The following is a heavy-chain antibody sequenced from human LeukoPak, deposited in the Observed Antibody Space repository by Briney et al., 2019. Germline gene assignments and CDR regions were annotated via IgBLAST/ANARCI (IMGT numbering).Heavy chain of an antibody. D-gene: IGHD6-6*01. V-gene: IGHV3-23*01. CDR2: ISAGGDGT. CDR1: GFTFSSYS. CDR3: AKLQLALMDV. J-gene: IGHJ6*03. Sequence: PGGSLRLSCAASGFTFSSYSMNWVRQAPGKGLEWVSGISAGGDGTYHADPVKGRFTISRDNSKNTLYLQMNSLRAEDTAVYYCAKLQLALMDVWGKGTTVTVSS.